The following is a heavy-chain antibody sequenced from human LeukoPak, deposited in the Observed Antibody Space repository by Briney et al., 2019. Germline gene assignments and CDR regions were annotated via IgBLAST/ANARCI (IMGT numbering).Heavy chain of an antibody. Sequence: GGSLRLSCAASGFTFSSCSMNWVRQAPGKGLEWVSYISSSSDAMYYADSVKGRFTISRDNAKNSLYLQMNSLRAEDTAVYYCAREEGYYGSGKLDPWGQGTLVTVSS. V-gene: IGHV3-48*04. CDR3: AREEGYYGSGKLDP. J-gene: IGHJ5*02. D-gene: IGHD3-10*01. CDR1: GFTFSSCS. CDR2: ISSSSDAM.